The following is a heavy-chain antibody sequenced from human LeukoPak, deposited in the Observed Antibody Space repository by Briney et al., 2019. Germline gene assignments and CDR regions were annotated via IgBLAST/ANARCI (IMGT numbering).Heavy chain of an antibody. CDR1: GGSINRYY. CDR2: IYYGGST. D-gene: IGHD2-2*01. Sequence: SETLSLTCTVSGGSINRYYWSWIRQPPGKGLEWLGYIYYGGSTNYNPSLKSRVSMSVDTSKNQFSLKLSSVTAADTAVYYCAGHTCSSTSCWIDYWGQGTLVTVSS. V-gene: IGHV4-59*01. J-gene: IGHJ4*02. CDR3: AGHTCSSTSCWIDY.